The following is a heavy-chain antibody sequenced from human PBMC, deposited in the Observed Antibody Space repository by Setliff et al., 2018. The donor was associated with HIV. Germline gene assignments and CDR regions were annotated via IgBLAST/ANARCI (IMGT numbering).Heavy chain of an antibody. J-gene: IGHJ5*01. Sequence: SETLSLTCTVSGGSISSYYWSWIRQPTGKGLEWIGNIYSSGSTNYNPSLKSRVTISVDTSKNQFALKLSSVTAADTAVYYCARRGRFIGSYHQFDSWGQGILVTVSS. CDR2: IYSSGST. D-gene: IGHD1-26*01. CDR1: GGSISSYY. CDR3: ARRGRFIGSYHQFDS. V-gene: IGHV4-4*09.